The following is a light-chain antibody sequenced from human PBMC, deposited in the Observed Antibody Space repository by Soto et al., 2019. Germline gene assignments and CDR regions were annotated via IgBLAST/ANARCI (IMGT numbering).Light chain of an antibody. J-gene: IGLJ3*02. CDR2: EVS. CDR3: CSYTSSSTLV. Sequence: QSALTQPASVSGSPGQSITISCTGTSSDIGDYNYVSWYQQDPGKVPKLMIYEVSNRPSGVSNRFSGSKSVNTASLTISGLQAEDEADYYCCSYTSSSTLVFGGGTKLTVL. CDR1: SSDIGDYNY. V-gene: IGLV2-14*01.